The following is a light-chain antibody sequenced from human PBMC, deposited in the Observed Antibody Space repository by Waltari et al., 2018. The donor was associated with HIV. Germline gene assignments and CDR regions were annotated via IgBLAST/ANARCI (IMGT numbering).Light chain of an antibody. CDR3: QVWDSSTFYV. CDR2: RDS. J-gene: IGLJ1*01. CDR1: TLGSKN. V-gene: IGLV3-9*01. Sequence: SYELTQPLSVSVALGQTARITCGGNTLGSKNVHWYQQKPDQAPVLVIYRDSNRPSGIPERFSGSNSGNTATLTISRAQAGDEADYYCQVWDSSTFYVFGTGTKVTVL.